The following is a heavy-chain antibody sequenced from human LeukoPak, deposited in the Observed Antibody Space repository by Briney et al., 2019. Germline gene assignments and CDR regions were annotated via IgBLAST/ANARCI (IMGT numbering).Heavy chain of an antibody. D-gene: IGHD3-16*01. Sequence: PSETLSLTCTVSGGSISSGSYYWSWIRQPAGKGLEWIGRIYTSGSTNYNPSLKSRVTISVDTPKNQFSLKLSSVTAADTAVYYCAREGVYWGQGTLVTVSS. J-gene: IGHJ1*01. V-gene: IGHV4-61*02. CDR2: IYTSGST. CDR1: GGSISSGSYY. CDR3: AREGVY.